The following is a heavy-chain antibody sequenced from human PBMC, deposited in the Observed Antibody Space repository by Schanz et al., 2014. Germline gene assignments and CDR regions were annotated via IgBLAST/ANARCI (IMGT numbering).Heavy chain of an antibody. J-gene: IGHJ4*02. CDR1: GFSLDIFA. D-gene: IGHD3-10*01. CDR2: FNDGGVHK. Sequence: EVQLVESGGGLVQPGGSLRLSCATSGFSLDIFAVSWVRQAPGKGLEWVSSFNDGGVHKYYADSVKGRFTISSDNSKSTLYLQMNSLRPEDTAVYYCARGGFGEVSYFDYWGQGTLVTVSS. V-gene: IGHV3-23*04. CDR3: ARGGFGEVSYFDY.